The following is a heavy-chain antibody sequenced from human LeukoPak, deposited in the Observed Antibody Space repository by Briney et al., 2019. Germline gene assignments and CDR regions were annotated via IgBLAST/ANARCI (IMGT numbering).Heavy chain of an antibody. CDR3: ARARFTMVRGALYFDY. CDR1: GFTFSSYE. Sequence: GGSLRLSCAASGFTFSSYEMNWVRQAAGKGLEWVSYISSSGSSIYDGDSVKGRFTISRDNAKNSLYLQMNSLRAEDTAAYYCARARFTMVRGALYFDYWGQGTLVTVSS. D-gene: IGHD3-10*01. V-gene: IGHV3-48*03. J-gene: IGHJ4*02. CDR2: ISSSGSSI.